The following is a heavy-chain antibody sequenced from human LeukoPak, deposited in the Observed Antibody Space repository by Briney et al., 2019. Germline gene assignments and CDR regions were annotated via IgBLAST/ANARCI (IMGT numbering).Heavy chain of an antibody. D-gene: IGHD3-3*01. CDR3: ATGATIFGVAEEYYFDY. Sequence: PGGSLRLSCAASGFTVSSNYMSWVRQAPGKGLEWVSVIYSGGSTYYADSVKGRFTISRDNSKNTLYLQVNSLRAEDTAVYYCATGATIFGVAEEYYFDYWGQGTLVTVSS. CDR1: GFTVSSNY. V-gene: IGHV3-53*01. CDR2: IYSGGST. J-gene: IGHJ4*02.